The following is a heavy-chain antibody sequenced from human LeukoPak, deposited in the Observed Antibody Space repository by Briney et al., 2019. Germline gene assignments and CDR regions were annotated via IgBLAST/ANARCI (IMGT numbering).Heavy chain of an antibody. D-gene: IGHD2-15*01. CDR1: GGSISSGGYY. Sequence: SETLSLTCTVSGGSISSGGYYWSWIRQHPGKGLEWIGYIYYSGSTYYNPSLKSRVTISVDTSKNQFSLKLSSVTAADTAVYYCARGECLVVAATSWFDPWGQGTLVTVSS. CDR3: ARGECLVVAATSWFDP. CDR2: IYYSGST. J-gene: IGHJ5*02. V-gene: IGHV4-31*03.